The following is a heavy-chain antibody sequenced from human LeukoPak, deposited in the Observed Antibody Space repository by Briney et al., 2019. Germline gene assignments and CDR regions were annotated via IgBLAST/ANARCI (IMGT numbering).Heavy chain of an antibody. J-gene: IGHJ4*02. Sequence: ASVKVSCKASGYTFTSYDINWVRQATGQGLEWMGWMNPNSGNTGYAQKFQGRVTVTGNTSISTAYMELSSLRSEDTAVYYCARVERSVTMIVVVIDYWGQGTLVTVSS. V-gene: IGHV1-8*01. CDR2: MNPNSGNT. CDR3: ARVERSVTMIVVVIDY. D-gene: IGHD3-22*01. CDR1: GYTFTSYD.